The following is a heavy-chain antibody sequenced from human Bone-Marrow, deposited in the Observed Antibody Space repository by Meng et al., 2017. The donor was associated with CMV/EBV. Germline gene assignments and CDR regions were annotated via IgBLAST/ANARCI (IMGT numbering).Heavy chain of an antibody. Sequence: SVKVSCKASGGTFSSYTISWVRQAPGQGLEWMGRIIPILGIANYAQKFQGRVTITADKSTSTAYMELSSLRSDDTAVYYCAREGARFKNWFDPWGQGTLVTVSS. J-gene: IGHJ5*02. CDR3: AREGARFKNWFDP. V-gene: IGHV1-69*04. D-gene: IGHD3-3*01. CDR2: IIPILGIA. CDR1: GGTFSSYT.